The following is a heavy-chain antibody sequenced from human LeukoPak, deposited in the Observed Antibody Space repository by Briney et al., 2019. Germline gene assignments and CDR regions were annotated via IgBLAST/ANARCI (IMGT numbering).Heavy chain of an antibody. V-gene: IGHV4-34*01. D-gene: IGHD4-17*01. Sequence: PETLSLTCAVYGGSFSGYYWSWIRQPPGKGLEWIGEINHSGSTNYNPSLKSRVTISVDTSKNQFSLKLSSVTAADTAVYYCARTAVTEDYWGQGTLVTVSS. CDR1: GGSFSGYY. CDR3: ARTAVTEDY. CDR2: INHSGST. J-gene: IGHJ4*02.